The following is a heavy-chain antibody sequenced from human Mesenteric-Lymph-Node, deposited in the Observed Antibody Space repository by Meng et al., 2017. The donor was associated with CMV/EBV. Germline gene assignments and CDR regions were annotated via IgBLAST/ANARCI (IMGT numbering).Heavy chain of an antibody. CDR1: GFTFSNAC. D-gene: IGHD4-17*01. Sequence: GSLRLSCAASGFTFSNACMSWIRQTPGKGLEWVGEINHSGSTKYNPSLKSRVTMSVDTSKNQFSLKLSSVTAADTAVYYCARQRVTTQLWDAWGQGTLVTVSS. V-gene: IGHV4-34*01. CDR3: ARQRVTTQLWDA. J-gene: IGHJ5*02. CDR2: INHSGST.